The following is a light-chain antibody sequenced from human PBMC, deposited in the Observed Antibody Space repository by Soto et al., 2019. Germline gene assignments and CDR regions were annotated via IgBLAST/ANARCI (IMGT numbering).Light chain of an antibody. V-gene: IGLV1-47*01. J-gene: IGLJ3*02. CDR2: RNN. CDR1: SSNIGSNY. Sequence: QAVVTQPPSASGTPGQRVTISCSGSSSNIGSNYVYWYQQLPGTAPKLLIYRNNQRPSGVPDRFSGSKSGTSASLAISGLRSEDEADYYCAAWDDSLSRWVFGGGTKVTVL. CDR3: AAWDDSLSRWV.